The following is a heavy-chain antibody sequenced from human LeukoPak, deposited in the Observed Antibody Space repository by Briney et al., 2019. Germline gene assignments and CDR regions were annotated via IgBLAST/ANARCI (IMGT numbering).Heavy chain of an antibody. CDR1: GFTFSSYS. J-gene: IGHJ4*02. Sequence: GGSLRLSCAASGFTFSSYSMNWVRQAPGKGLEWVSSISSSSSYIYYADSVKGRFTISRDNAKNSLYLQMNSLRAEDTAVYYCARVRGARYYDSSGYYPQSFDYWGQGTLVTVSS. CDR2: ISSSSSYI. CDR3: ARVRGARYYDSSGYYPQSFDY. V-gene: IGHV3-21*01. D-gene: IGHD3-22*01.